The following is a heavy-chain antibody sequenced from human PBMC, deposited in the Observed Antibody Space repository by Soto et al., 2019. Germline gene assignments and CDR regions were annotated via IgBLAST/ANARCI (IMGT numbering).Heavy chain of an antibody. CDR2: IKQDGSEK. J-gene: IGHJ5*02. Sequence: EVQLVESGGGLVQPGGSLRLSCAASGFTFSSYWMSWVRQAPGKGLEWVANIKQDGSEKYYVDSVKGRFTISRDNAKNSLYLQMNSLRAEDTAVYYCAREEGSSWYFKWFEPWGQGTLVTVSS. V-gene: IGHV3-7*04. CDR1: GFTFSSYW. CDR3: AREEGSSWYFKWFEP. D-gene: IGHD6-13*01.